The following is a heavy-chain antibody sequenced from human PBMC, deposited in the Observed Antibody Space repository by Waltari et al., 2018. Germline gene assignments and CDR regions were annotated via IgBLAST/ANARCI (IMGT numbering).Heavy chain of an antibody. CDR3: ARYGDSGYDRDFDY. D-gene: IGHD5-12*01. J-gene: IGHJ4*02. CDR1: GGSISSSSYY. V-gene: IGHV4-39*07. CDR2: IYYSGST. Sequence: QLQLQESGPGLVKPSETLSLTCTVSGGSISSSSYYWGWIRQPPGKGLEWIGSIYYSGSTYYNPSLKSRVTISVDTSKNQFSLKLSSVTAADTAVYYCARYGDSGYDRDFDYWGQGTLVTVSS.